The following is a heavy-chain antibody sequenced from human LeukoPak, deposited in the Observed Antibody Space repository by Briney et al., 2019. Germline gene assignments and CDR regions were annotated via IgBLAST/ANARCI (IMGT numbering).Heavy chain of an antibody. CDR3: AKDRVTTVTTFFSQFDF. J-gene: IGHJ4*02. V-gene: IGHV3-23*01. Sequence: GGSLRLSCAASGFTFSTYWMTWVRQAPGKGLEWVSGITGSGDKTYYTDSLKGRFTISRDNSKNTLFLQISSLRADDTAVYYCAKDRVTTVTTFFSQFDFWGQGTLVTVSS. CDR2: ITGSGDKT. D-gene: IGHD4-11*01. CDR1: GFTFSTYW.